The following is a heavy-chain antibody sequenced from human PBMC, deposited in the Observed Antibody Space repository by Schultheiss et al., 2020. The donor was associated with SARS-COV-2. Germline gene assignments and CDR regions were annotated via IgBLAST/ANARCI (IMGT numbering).Heavy chain of an antibody. CDR3: AKSWPRLGATGDY. Sequence: GGSLRLSCAASGFTFSSYSMNWVRQAPGKGLEWVSSITGSSSYIYYADSVKGRFTISRDNAKNTLYLQMSSLRAEDTAVYYCAKSWPRLGATGDYWGQGTLVTVSS. J-gene: IGHJ4*02. CDR2: ITGSSSYI. D-gene: IGHD1-26*01. CDR1: GFTFSSYS. V-gene: IGHV3-21*01.